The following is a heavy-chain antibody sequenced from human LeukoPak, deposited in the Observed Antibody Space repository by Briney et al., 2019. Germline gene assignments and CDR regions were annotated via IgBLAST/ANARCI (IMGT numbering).Heavy chain of an antibody. Sequence: GGSLRLSCAASGFTFSSYAMSWVRQAPVKGLEWVSAISGSGGSTYYADSVKGRFTISRDNSKNTLYLQMNSLRAEDTAVYYCAKDLSWNDVMGFDYWGQGTLVTVSS. D-gene: IGHD1-1*01. CDR2: ISGSGGST. J-gene: IGHJ4*02. CDR3: AKDLSWNDVMGFDY. V-gene: IGHV3-23*01. CDR1: GFTFSSYA.